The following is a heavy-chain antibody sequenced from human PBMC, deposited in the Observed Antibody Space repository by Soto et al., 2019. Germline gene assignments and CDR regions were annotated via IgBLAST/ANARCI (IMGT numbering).Heavy chain of an antibody. Sequence: EVHLLESGGGLVQPGGSLRLSCAASGFTFSTYAMSWVRQAPGKGLEWVAGLVGSGGGISYADSVKGRFTISRDNSNNMLYLQMRSLRVEDTAVYYCAKDRQPDGLWPFDHWGQGTLVTVSS. D-gene: IGHD2-8*01. V-gene: IGHV3-23*01. J-gene: IGHJ4*02. CDR2: LVGSGGGI. CDR1: GFTFSTYA. CDR3: AKDRQPDGLWPFDH.